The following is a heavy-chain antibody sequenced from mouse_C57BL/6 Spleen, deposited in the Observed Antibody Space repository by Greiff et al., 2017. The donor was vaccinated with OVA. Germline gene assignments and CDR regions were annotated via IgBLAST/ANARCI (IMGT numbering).Heavy chain of an antibody. CDR1: GYTFTSYW. J-gene: IGHJ4*01. Sequence: QVQLKQPGAELVKPGASVKMSCKASGYTFTSYWITWVKQRPGQGLEWIGDIYPGSGSTNYNEKFKSKATLTVDTSSSTAYMQLSSLTSEDSAVYYCARYMLRYYAMDYWGQGTSVTVSS. V-gene: IGHV1-55*01. CDR2: IYPGSGST. CDR3: ARYMLRYYAMDY.